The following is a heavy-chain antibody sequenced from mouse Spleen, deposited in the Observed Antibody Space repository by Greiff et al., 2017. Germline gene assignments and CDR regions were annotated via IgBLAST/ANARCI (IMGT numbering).Heavy chain of an antibody. CDR1: GFNIKNTY. CDR3: ASDSPYYYGSSKGYFDY. V-gene: IGHV14-3*01. CDR2: IDPANGNT. J-gene: IGHJ2*01. Sequence: VQLKQSVAELVRPGASVKLSCTASGFNIKNTYMHWVKQRPEQGLEWIGRIDPANGNTKYAPKFQGKATITADTSSNTAYLQLSSLTSEDTAIYYCASDSPYYYGSSKGYFDYWGQGTTLTVSS. D-gene: IGHD1-1*01.